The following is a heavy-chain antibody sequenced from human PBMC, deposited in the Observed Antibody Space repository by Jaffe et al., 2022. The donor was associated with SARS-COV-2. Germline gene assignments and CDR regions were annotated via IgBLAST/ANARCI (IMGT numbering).Heavy chain of an antibody. D-gene: IGHD3-22*01. V-gene: IGHV3-30*04. CDR1: GFTFSSYA. CDR2: MSYDGSNK. CDR3: ARDGAYYFDNSGYYPDV. Sequence: QAQLVESGGGVVQPGRSLRLSCAASGFTFSSYAMHWVRQAPGKGLEWVAVMSYDGSNKYYADSVKGRFTISRDNSKNTLYLQMNSLRAEDTAVYYCARDGAYYFDNSGYYPDVWGQGTLVTVSS. J-gene: IGHJ4*02.